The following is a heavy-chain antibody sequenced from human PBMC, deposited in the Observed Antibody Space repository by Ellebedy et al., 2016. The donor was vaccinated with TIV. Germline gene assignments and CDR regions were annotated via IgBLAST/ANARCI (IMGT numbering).Heavy chain of an antibody. CDR1: DYFINNGYH. CDR2: ISYSGTT. Sequence: SETLSLXXTVSDYFINNGYHWGWIRQLPGKGLEWIGSISYSGTTYHNPSLKSRVTISEDTSNNQFSLKLSSVTAADTAVYFCARSYQMFGDGGFDSWGQGILVTVSS. D-gene: IGHD3-10*02. J-gene: IGHJ4*02. CDR3: ARSYQMFGDGGFDS. V-gene: IGHV4-38-2*02.